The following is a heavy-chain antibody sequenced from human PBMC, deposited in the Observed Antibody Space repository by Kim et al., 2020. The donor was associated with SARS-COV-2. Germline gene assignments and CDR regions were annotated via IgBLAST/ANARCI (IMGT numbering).Heavy chain of an antibody. J-gene: IGHJ5*02. V-gene: IGHV1-8*01. CDR2: NT. CDR3: ARVRRNWFDP. Sequence: NTGYAQKFQGRVTMTRNTSISTAYMELSSLRSEDTAVYYCARVRRNWFDPWGQGTLVTVSS.